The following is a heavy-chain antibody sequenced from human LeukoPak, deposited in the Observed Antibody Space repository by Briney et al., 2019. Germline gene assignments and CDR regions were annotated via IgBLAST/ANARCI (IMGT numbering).Heavy chain of an antibody. CDR2: IYSGGST. J-gene: IGHJ4*02. D-gene: IGHD3-22*01. CDR1: GVTFSSYG. CDR3: ARVYDSSGYSYYFDY. Sequence: GGSLRLSCVASGVTFSSYGMHWVRQAPGKGLEWVSVIYSGGSTYYADSVKGRFTIFRDNSKNTLYLQMNSLRAEDTAVYYCARVYDSSGYSYYFDYWGQGTLVTVSS. V-gene: IGHV3-53*01.